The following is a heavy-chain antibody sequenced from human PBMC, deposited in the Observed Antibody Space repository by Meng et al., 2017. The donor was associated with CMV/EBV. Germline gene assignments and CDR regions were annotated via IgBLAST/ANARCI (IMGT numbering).Heavy chain of an antibody. CDR1: GFTFSSYS. D-gene: IGHD1-14*01. CDR3: ARGFSITALSDY. J-gene: IGHJ4*02. CDR2: ISSSSSYI. V-gene: IGHV3-21*01. Sequence: GESLKISCAASGFTFSSYSMNWVRQAPGKGLEWVSSISSSSSYIYYADSVKGRFTISRDNAKNSLNLQMNSLRAEDTAVYYCARGFSITALSDYWGQGTLVTVSS.